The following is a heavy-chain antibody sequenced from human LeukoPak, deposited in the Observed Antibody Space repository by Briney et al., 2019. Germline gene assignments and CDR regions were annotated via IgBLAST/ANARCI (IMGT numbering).Heavy chain of an antibody. CDR1: GGSFSGYY. D-gene: IGHD5-24*01. CDR2: INHSGST. V-gene: IGHV4-34*01. J-gene: IGHJ5*02. Sequence: SETLSLTCAVYGGSFSGYYWSWIRHPPGKGLEWIGEINHSGSTNYNPSLTSRVPISVDTDKNQCSLNLSWRTATDTAVDYYAGHRGWLQWNWFDPWGQGNLVTVSS. CDR3: AGHRGWLQWNWFDP.